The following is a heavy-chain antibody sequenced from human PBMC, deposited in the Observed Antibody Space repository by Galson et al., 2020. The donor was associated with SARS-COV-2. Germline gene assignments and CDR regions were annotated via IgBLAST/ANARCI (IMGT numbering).Heavy chain of an antibody. D-gene: IGHD6-19*01. V-gene: IGHV3-23*01. CDR3: AKDASQWLVXXXY. CDR2: ITSRGDNT. Sequence: GESLKISCAASGFSFSSYAMTWVRQAPGKGLEWVSTITSRGDNTFYADSVNGRFTISRDNSKNMLYLQMNSLRAEDTAVYYCAKDASQWLVXXXYXGQGVLVTASS. J-gene: IGHJ4*02. CDR1: GFSFSSYA.